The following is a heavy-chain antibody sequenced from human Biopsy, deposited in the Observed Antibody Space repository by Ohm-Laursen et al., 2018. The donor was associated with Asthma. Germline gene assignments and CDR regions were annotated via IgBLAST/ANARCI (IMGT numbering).Heavy chain of an antibody. CDR2: IHYSGST. CDR1: GVSIRSYY. D-gene: IGHD2-15*01. CDR3: AGFCSGGNCPDH. J-gene: IGHJ4*02. Sequence: SDTLSLTCTVSGVSIRSYYWTWIRQPPGKGLEWIGNIHYSGSTYSNPSLKSRVTISVGTSKKQISLRLSSVIAADTAVYYCAGFCSGGNCPDHWGQGTLVTVPS. V-gene: IGHV4-59*07.